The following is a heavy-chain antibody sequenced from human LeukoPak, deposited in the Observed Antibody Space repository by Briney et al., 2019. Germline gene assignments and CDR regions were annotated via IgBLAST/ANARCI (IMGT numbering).Heavy chain of an antibody. J-gene: IGHJ4*02. Sequence: GGSLRLSCAASGFPFSSFWMSWVRQAPGKGLELVANIKQDGSERYYVDSVKGRFTFTGDDAKNSLDLQMNSLSAEDTAVYYCARLARGNCYDYWGQGTLVTVSS. CDR1: GFPFSSFW. CDR2: IKQDGSER. CDR3: ARLARGNCYDY. D-gene: IGHD1-26*01. V-gene: IGHV3-7*01.